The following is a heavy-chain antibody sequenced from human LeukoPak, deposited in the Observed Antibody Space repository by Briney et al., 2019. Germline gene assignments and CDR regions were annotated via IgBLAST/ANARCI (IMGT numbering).Heavy chain of an antibody. CDR1: GGSISSGSYY. V-gene: IGHV4-61*02. CDR2: IYTSGST. J-gene: IGHJ1*01. Sequence: SETLSLTCTVSGGSISSGSYYWSWIRQPAGKGLEWIGRIYTSGSTNYNPSLKSRVTISVDTSKNQFSLKLSSVTAADTAVYYCARSFWSGYYHFQHWGQGTLVTVSS. D-gene: IGHD3-3*01. CDR3: ARSFWSGYYHFQH.